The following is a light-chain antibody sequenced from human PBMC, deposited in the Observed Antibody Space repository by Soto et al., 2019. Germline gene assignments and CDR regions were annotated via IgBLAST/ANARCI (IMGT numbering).Light chain of an antibody. J-gene: IGLJ3*02. Sequence: QSALTQPASVSGSPGQEITVSCTGTSSDVGRYNLVSWYQQHPGKAPKLMIHEGSKRPSGVSNRSSGSKSGNTASLTISGLQAEDEAYYYCCSYAGSSIWVFGGGNKVTVL. CDR2: EGS. CDR1: SSDVGRYNL. CDR3: CSYAGSSIWV. V-gene: IGLV2-23*01.